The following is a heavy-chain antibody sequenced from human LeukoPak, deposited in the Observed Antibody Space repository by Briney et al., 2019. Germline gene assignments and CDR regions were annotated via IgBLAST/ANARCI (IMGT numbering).Heavy chain of an antibody. J-gene: IGHJ4*02. Sequence: SETLSLTCAVYGGSFSSYYWGWIRQPPGKGLEWIGSIYYSGSTYYNPSLKSRVTISVDTSKNQFSLKLSSVTAADTAVYYCARETIPAATSTDYWGQGTLVTVSS. D-gene: IGHD2-2*01. V-gene: IGHV4-39*01. CDR3: ARETIPAATSTDY. CDR1: GGSFSSYY. CDR2: IYYSGST.